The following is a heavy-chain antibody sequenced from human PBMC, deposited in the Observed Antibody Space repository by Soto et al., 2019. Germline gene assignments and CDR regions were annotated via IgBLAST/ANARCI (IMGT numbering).Heavy chain of an antibody. V-gene: IGHV4-4*02. D-gene: IGHD2-21*02. Sequence: QVQLQESGPGLVKPSGTLSLTCAVSGGSVSSSNWWSWVRQSPGKGLEWMGEIYHSGSAHYNPSLTSRATISLDKSKNQFSLRLTSVTAADTAVYYCARGPGVVVSADDAFDIWGPGTRVIVSS. CDR2: IYHSGSA. CDR1: GGSVSSSNW. CDR3: ARGPGVVVSADDAFDI. J-gene: IGHJ3*02.